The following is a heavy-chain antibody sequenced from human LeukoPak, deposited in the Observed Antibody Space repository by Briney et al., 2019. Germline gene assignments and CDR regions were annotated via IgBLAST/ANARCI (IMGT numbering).Heavy chain of an antibody. V-gene: IGHV3-74*01. CDR2: INSDGSGT. Sequence: PGGSLRLSCAASGFTFSTSWMHWVRQAPGKGLVWVSRINSDGSGTTYADSVKGRFTISRDNSKNTLYVQMNSLRAEDTAVYYCAKESMWFGESNPFDYWGQGTLVTVSS. J-gene: IGHJ4*02. CDR1: GFTFSTSW. D-gene: IGHD3-10*01. CDR3: AKESMWFGESNPFDY.